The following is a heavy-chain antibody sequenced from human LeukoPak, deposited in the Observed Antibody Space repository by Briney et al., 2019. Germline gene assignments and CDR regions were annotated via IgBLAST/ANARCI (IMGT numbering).Heavy chain of an antibody. D-gene: IGHD3-10*01. V-gene: IGHV4-34*01. CDR2: INHSGST. CDR3: AGVPLIIGNYYYYYMDV. CDR1: GGSISSYY. J-gene: IGHJ6*03. Sequence: PSETLSLTCTVSGGSISSYYWSWIRQPPGKGLEWIGEINHSGSTNYNPSLKSRVTISVDTSKNQFSLKLSSVTAADTAVYYCAGVPLIIGNYYYYYMDVWGKGTTVTVSS.